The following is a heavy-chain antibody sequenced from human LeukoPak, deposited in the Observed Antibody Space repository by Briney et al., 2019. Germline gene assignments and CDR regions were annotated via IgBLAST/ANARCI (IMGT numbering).Heavy chain of an antibody. CDR2: INPNSGGT. CDR3: ASRRTFRQIAAAATNWFDP. V-gene: IGHV1-2*02. D-gene: IGHD6-13*01. Sequence: ASVKVSCKASGYTFTGYYMHWVRQAPGQGVEWMGWINPNSGGTNYAQKFQGSVTMTRDTSISTAYMELSRLRSDDTAVYYCASRRTFRQIAAAATNWFDPWGQGTLVTVSS. CDR1: GYTFTGYY. J-gene: IGHJ5*02.